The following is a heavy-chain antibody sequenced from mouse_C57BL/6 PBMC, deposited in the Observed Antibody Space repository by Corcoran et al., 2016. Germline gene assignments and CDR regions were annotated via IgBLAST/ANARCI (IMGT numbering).Heavy chain of an antibody. Sequence: QVQLKQSGAELVKPGASVKLYCKASGYTFTDYYINWVKQRPGQGLEWMARIYPGSGNTYYNEKFKGKATLTAEKSSSTAYMQLSSLTSEDSAVYFCAREGHYYYGSQFAYWGQGTLVTVSA. V-gene: IGHV1-76*01. CDR1: GYTFTDYY. D-gene: IGHD1-1*01. CDR3: AREGHYYYGSQFAY. CDR2: IYPGSGNT. J-gene: IGHJ3*01.